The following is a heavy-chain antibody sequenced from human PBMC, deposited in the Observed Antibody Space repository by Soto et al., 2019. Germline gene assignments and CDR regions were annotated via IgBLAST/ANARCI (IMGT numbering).Heavy chain of an antibody. V-gene: IGHV4-30-4*01. CDR3: ARGGRYSYGVYYFDY. CDR2: IYYSGST. D-gene: IGHD5-18*01. Sequence: QVQLQESGPGLVKPSQTLSLTCTVSGGSISSGDYYWSWIRQPPGKGLEWIGYIYYSGSTYYNPSLKSRVTITVDTSKNQFSLKLTSVTAADTAVYYCARGGRYSYGVYYFDYWVQGTLVTVSS. CDR1: GGSISSGDYY. J-gene: IGHJ4*02.